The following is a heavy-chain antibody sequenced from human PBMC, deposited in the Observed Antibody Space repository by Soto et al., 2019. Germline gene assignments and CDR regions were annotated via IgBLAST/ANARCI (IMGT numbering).Heavy chain of an antibody. J-gene: IGHJ6*02. CDR3: AIPTTGTTPSHSRLYYYYGMDV. CDR2: IIPIFGTA. V-gene: IGHV1-69*13. Sequence: ASVKVSRKASGGTFSSYAISWVRQAPGQGLEWMGGIIPIFGTANYAQKFQGRVTITADESTSTAYMELSSLRSEDTAVYYCAIPTTGTTPSHSRLYYYYGMDVWGQGTTVTVSS. D-gene: IGHD1-1*01. CDR1: GGTFSSYA.